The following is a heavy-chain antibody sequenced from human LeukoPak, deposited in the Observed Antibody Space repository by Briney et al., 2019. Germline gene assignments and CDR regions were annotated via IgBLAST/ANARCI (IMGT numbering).Heavy chain of an antibody. Sequence: PGGSLRLSCAASGFTFSSYAMSWVRQTPGKGLEWVSAISGSGGSTYYADSVKGRFTISRDNSKNTLYLQMNSLRAEDTAVYYCAKDQRPWTTVTTSDYFDYWGQGTLVTVSS. J-gene: IGHJ4*02. CDR1: GFTFSSYA. CDR2: ISGSGGST. D-gene: IGHD4-11*01. CDR3: AKDQRPWTTVTTSDYFDY. V-gene: IGHV3-23*01.